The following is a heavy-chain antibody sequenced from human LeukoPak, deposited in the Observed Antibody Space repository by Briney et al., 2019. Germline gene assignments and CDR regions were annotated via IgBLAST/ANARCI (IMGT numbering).Heavy chain of an antibody. V-gene: IGHV3-30*02. CDR2: IRYDGSNK. CDR3: VRGDSRDY. D-gene: IGHD6-13*01. CDR1: GFTFSSYG. J-gene: IGHJ4*02. Sequence: GGSLRLSCAASGFTFSSYGVHWVRQAPGKGLEWVAFIRYDGSNKYYADSVKGRFTISRDNSKNSLYLQINSLRAEDTAVYYCVRGDSRDYWGQGTLVTVSS.